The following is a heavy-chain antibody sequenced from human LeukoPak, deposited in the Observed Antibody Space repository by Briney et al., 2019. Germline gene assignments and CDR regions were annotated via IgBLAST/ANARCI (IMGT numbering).Heavy chain of an antibody. J-gene: IGHJ6*02. V-gene: IGHV3-23*01. CDR3: AKCRDGYNNSYYGMDV. CDR2: ISGGGEST. CDR1: GFIFSSYS. Sequence: AGGSLRLSCAASGFIFSSYSMIWVRQAPGRGLEWVSGISGGGESTYYADTVKGRFTISRDNSKNTVYLQMNSLRAEDTAVYHCAKCRDGYNNSYYGMDVWGQGTTVTVSS. D-gene: IGHD5-24*01.